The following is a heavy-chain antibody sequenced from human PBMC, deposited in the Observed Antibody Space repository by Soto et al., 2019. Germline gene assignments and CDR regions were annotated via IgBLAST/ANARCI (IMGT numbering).Heavy chain of an antibody. CDR1: GFTFNIYG. J-gene: IGHJ4*02. CDR2: ISYDGINQ. Sequence: GGSLRLSCAASGFTFNIYGMPWVRQAPDKGLEWVGLISYDGINQYYADSVKGRFTISRDNSKNTLFLQMNSLRADDTAVYYCARDQAAGQGSFDSWGQGTLVTVSS. CDR3: ARDQAAGQGSFDS. V-gene: IGHV3-30*03. D-gene: IGHD2-15*01.